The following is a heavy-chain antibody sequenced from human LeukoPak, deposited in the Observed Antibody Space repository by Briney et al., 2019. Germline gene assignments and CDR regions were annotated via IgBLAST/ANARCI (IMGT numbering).Heavy chain of an antibody. J-gene: IGHJ3*01. D-gene: IGHD3-10*01. Sequence: PGGSLRLSCAASGFTFSSYSMNWARQAPGKGLEWVSYISYSSSTIYYADSVKGRFTISRDNGKNSLYLQMNSLRVDDTAVYYCAKDESRVRGVIRDAFDFWGQGTLVTVSS. V-gene: IGHV3-48*01. CDR3: AKDESRVRGVIRDAFDF. CDR2: ISYSSSTI. CDR1: GFTFSSYS.